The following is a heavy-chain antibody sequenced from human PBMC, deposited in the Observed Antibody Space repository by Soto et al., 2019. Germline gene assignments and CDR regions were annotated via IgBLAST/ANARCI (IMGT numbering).Heavy chain of an antibody. CDR3: AYSRLPSTVTTSAEYFQH. Sequence: QITLKESGPTLVKPTQTLTQTCTFSGFSLTTSGVSVAWIRQPPGKALEWLALIYWDDDKRYSPSLESRLTITKDTSKNQVVLTMTNMDPLDTATYYSAYSRLPSTVTTSAEYFQHWGQGTLVTVSS. CDR1: GFSLTTSGVS. J-gene: IGHJ1*01. CDR2: IYWDDDK. V-gene: IGHV2-5*02. D-gene: IGHD4-17*01.